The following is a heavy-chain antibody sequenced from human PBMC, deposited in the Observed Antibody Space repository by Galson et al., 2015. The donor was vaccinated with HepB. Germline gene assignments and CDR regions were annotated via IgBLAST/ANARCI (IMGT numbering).Heavy chain of an antibody. CDR1: GFTFSSSA. D-gene: IGHD6-13*01. V-gene: IGHV3-23*01. J-gene: IGHJ4*02. Sequence: SLRLSCAASGFTFSSSAMSWVRQAPGKGLEWVSAISHTRISTYYADSVKGRFTISRDNSKNTLYLQMNSLRAEDTAVYYCAKKGRRIIAAAGIDYWGQGTLVTVSS. CDR3: AKKGRRIIAAAGIDY. CDR2: ISHTRIST.